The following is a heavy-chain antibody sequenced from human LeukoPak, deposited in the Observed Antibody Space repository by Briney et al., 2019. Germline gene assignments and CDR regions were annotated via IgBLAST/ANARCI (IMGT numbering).Heavy chain of an antibody. CDR3: AREVAVYYYDSSGYDY. CDR1: GGSISSYY. CDR2: IYTSGST. J-gene: IGHJ4*02. D-gene: IGHD3-22*01. Sequence: SSETLSLTCTVSGGSISSYYWSWIRQPAGKGLEWIGRIYTSGSTNYNPSLKSRVTMSVDTSKNQFSLKLSSVTAADTAVYYCAREVAVYYYDSSGYDYWGQGTLVTVSS. V-gene: IGHV4-4*07.